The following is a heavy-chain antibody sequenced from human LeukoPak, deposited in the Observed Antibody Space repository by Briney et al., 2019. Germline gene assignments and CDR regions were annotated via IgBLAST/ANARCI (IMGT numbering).Heavy chain of an antibody. CDR3: ARQRVGAADY. D-gene: IGHD1-26*01. CDR1: GFIFNGYW. V-gene: IGHV3-74*01. Sequence: GGSLRLSCAASGFIFNGYWMNWVRQAPGKGLVWVSRINSDGSSTTYADSVKGRFTTSRDNAKKTLYLQMNSLRAEDTALYFSARQRVGAADYWGQGTLVTVSS. J-gene: IGHJ4*02. CDR2: INSDGSST.